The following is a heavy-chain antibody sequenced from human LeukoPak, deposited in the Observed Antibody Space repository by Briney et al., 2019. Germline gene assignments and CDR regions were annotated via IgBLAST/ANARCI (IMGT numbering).Heavy chain of an antibody. V-gene: IGHV3-48*01. CDR2: IRGRSDTT. CDR1: GFTFTMFS. D-gene: IGHD6-6*01. CDR3: ARAAHLDY. Sequence: GGSLRLSCAASGFTFTMFSMNWLRQAPGKGLEWIAFIRGRSDTTYYADSVQGRFTNSRDNAEDSVYLQMNSLRAEDTAVYYCARAAHLDYWGQGTLVTVSS. J-gene: IGHJ4*02.